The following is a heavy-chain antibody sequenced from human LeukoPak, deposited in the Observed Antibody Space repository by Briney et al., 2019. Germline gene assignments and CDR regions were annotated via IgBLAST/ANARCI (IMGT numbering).Heavy chain of an antibody. J-gene: IGHJ4*02. Sequence: GGSLRLSCAASGFTFSSYGMHWVRQAPGKGLEWVAVISYDGSNKYYADSVKGRFTISRDNSKNTLYLQMNSLRAEDTAVYYCAKTMGYCSGGSCYLDYWGQGTLVTVSS. V-gene: IGHV3-30*18. CDR2: ISYDGSNK. CDR3: AKTMGYCSGGSCYLDY. D-gene: IGHD2-15*01. CDR1: GFTFSSYG.